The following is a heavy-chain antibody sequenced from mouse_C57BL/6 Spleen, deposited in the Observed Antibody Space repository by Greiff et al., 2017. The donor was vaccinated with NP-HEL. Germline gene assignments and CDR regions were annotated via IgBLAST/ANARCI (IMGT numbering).Heavy chain of an antibody. D-gene: IGHD1-1*01. CDR2: INPYNGGT. Sequence: VQLKQSGPVLVKPGASVKMSCKASGYTFTDYYMNWVKQSHGKSLEWIGVINPYNGGTSYNQKFKGKATLTVDKSSSTAYMELNSLTSEDSAVYYCAHGSSFLDYWGQGTTLTVSS. J-gene: IGHJ2*01. CDR1: GYTFTDYY. V-gene: IGHV1-19*01. CDR3: AHGSSFLDY.